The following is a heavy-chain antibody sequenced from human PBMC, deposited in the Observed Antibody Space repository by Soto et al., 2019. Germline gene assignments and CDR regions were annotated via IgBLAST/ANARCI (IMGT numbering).Heavy chain of an antibody. V-gene: IGHV4-39*01. CDR1: GDSISSSSYY. CDR2: IYYSGNT. Sequence: SETLSLTCTVSGDSISSSSYYWGWIRQPPGKGLEWIGSIYYSGNTFYNPSLKSRVTISVVTSMNQFSLKLNSVTAADTAVYYCARTSRFDCWGQGTLVT. J-gene: IGHJ4*02. CDR3: ARTSRFDC. D-gene: IGHD6-6*01.